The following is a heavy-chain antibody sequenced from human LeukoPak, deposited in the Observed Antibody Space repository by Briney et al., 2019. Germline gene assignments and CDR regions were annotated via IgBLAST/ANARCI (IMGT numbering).Heavy chain of an antibody. CDR2: LNHNGST. V-gene: IGHV4-34*01. Sequence: SETLSLTCAVYGGSLSGYYWSWIRQPPGKGLEWIGELNHNGSTNYNPSLTSRVTISVDTSKNQFALKLSSVTAADTAVYYCARGRRVVPAAILGWFDPWGQGTLVTVSS. CDR1: GGSLSGYY. J-gene: IGHJ5*02. CDR3: ARGRRVVPAAILGWFDP. D-gene: IGHD2-2*02.